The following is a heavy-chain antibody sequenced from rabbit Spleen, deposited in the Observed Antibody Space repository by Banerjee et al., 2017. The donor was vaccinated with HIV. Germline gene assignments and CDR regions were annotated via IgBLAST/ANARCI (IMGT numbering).Heavy chain of an antibody. CDR3: ARDTGSSFSTYGMDL. Sequence: QEQLVESGGGLVQPGGSLKLSCTASGFSFSNKAVMCWVRQAPGKGLEWIACIAGSSSGFTYSATWAKGRFTCSKTSSTTVTLQMTSLTVADTATYFCARDTGSSFSTYGMDLWGPGTLVTV. V-gene: IGHV1S45*01. CDR2: IAGSSSGFT. CDR1: GFSFSNKAV. J-gene: IGHJ6*01. D-gene: IGHD8-1*01.